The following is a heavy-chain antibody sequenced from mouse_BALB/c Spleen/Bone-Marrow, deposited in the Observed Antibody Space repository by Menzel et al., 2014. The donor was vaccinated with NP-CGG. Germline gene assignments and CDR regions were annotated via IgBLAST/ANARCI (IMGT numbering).Heavy chain of an antibody. D-gene: IGHD2-3*01. CDR2: IRSKSNNYAT. Sequence: EVKLVESGGGLVQPKGSLKLSCAASGFTFNTYAMNWVRRAPGKGLEWVARIRSKSNNYATYYADSVKDRFTISRDDSQSMLYLQMNNLKTEDTAMYYCERSDDGWFAYWGQGTLVTVSA. V-gene: IGHV10-1*02. J-gene: IGHJ3*01. CDR1: GFTFNTYA. CDR3: ERSDDGWFAY.